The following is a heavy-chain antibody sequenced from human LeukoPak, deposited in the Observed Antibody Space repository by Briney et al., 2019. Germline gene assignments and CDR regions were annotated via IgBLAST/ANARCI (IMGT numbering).Heavy chain of an antibody. J-gene: IGHJ4*02. CDR1: GYTFSNYG. D-gene: IGHD3-10*01. CDR3: AGYNSLLRGVTTSDY. V-gene: IGHV1-18*01. CDR2: ISGHNGDV. Sequence: ASVKVSCKASGYTFSNYGITWVRQAPGQGLEWMGTISGHNGDVNYAPKFQGRVTMTTDTSTTTAYMELRSLRFDDTAVYYCAGYNSLLRGVTTSDYWGQGTLVTVSS.